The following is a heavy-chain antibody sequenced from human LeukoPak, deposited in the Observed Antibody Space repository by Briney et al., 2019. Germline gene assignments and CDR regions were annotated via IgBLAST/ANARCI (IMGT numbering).Heavy chain of an antibody. J-gene: IGHJ3*02. CDR1: GGTFSSYA. Sequence: ASVKVSCKASGGTFSSYAISWERQAPGQGLEWMGGIIPIFGTANYAQKFQGRVTITADESTSTAYMELSSLRSEDTAVYYCARGGVVVPAAIVGPMVAFDIWGQGTMVTVSS. D-gene: IGHD2-2*01. V-gene: IGHV1-69*13. CDR2: IIPIFGTA. CDR3: ARGGVVVPAAIVGPMVAFDI.